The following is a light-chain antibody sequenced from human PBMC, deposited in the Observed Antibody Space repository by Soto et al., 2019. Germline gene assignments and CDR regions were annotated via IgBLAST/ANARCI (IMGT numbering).Light chain of an antibody. Sequence: ESALTQSPLSSPVTLGQPASISCRSSQRLVHSDGNTYLSWFQQRPGQPPKLLIYKVCSRFSGVTDRFSGSGAGKDFTLEISRVEADDVGIYFCMQAAQFPLTFGGGTKVEIK. V-gene: IGKV2-24*01. J-gene: IGKJ4*01. CDR3: MQAAQFPLT. CDR1: QRLVHSDGNTY. CDR2: KVC.